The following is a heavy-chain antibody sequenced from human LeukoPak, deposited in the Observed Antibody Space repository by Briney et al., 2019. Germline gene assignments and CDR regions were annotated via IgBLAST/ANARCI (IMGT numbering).Heavy chain of an antibody. CDR2: MYYTGST. J-gene: IGHJ3*02. Sequence: PSETLCLTCTGSGGSGSNYYWNCLRQPPGKGLEWLGYMYYTGSTNYNPSLKSRVTISVDTSKNQISLKLSSVIAADTAAYYCAGGRIYTIRLDAFDIWGQGTMVTVSS. CDR3: AGGRIYTIRLDAFDI. D-gene: IGHD2-15*01. CDR1: GGSGSNYY. V-gene: IGHV4-59*02.